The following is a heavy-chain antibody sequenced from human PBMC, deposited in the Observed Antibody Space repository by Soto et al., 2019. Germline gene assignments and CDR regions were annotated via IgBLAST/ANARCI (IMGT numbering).Heavy chain of an antibody. Sequence: QVQLVQSGAEVKMPGSSVKVSCKASGGTFSNYGISWVRQAPGQGLEWMGGIIPILGSTKSAQSFQDRVTFTADESTTTAYMELSSLRSEDTAVYYCARDRWSDSSGYYYESGYWGQGTLVTVSS. D-gene: IGHD3-22*01. CDR1: GGTFSNYG. V-gene: IGHV1-69*01. J-gene: IGHJ4*02. CDR3: ARDRWSDSSGYYYESGY. CDR2: IIPILGST.